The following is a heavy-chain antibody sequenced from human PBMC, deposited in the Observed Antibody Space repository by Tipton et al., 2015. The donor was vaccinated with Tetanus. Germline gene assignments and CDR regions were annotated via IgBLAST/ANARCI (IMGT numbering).Heavy chain of an antibody. CDR1: GYTFTGYY. D-gene: IGHD3-22*01. CDR3: ARDRGDYIYYGTDV. J-gene: IGHJ6*02. Sequence: QVQLVQSGAEVKRPGASLTVSCKASGYTFTGYYLYWVRQAPGQGLEWMGWIDPNSGGTIYAQKFQGRVTMTRDTSISTAYMELSRLRSDDTAVYYCARDRGDYIYYGTDVWGPGTTVTVTS. CDR2: IDPNSGGT. V-gene: IGHV1-2*02.